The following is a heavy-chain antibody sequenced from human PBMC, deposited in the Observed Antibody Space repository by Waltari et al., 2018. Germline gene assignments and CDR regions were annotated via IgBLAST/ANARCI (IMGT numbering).Heavy chain of an antibody. V-gene: IGHV3-30*18. D-gene: IGHD6-6*01. Sequence: QVQLVESGGGVVQPGRSLRLSCAASGFTFSSYGMHWVRQAPGKGRGGVEVISYDGSNKYYADSVKGRFTISRDKSKNTLYLQMNSLRAEDTAVYYCAKEPSSSFNYWGQGTLVTVSS. J-gene: IGHJ4*02. CDR1: GFTFSSYG. CDR2: ISYDGSNK. CDR3: AKEPSSSFNY.